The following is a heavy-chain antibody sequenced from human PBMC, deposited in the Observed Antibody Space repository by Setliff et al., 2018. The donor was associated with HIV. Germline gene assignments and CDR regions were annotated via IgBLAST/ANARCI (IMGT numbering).Heavy chain of an antibody. CDR2: INWDGGST. CDR1: GFTFSSYA. CDR3: AKASGSGTYFPSPPDS. V-gene: IGHV3-43D*03. Sequence: TGGSLRLSCAASGFTFSSYAMHWVRQSPGKGLEWVSLINWDGGSTYYSDSVKGRFTISRDNNKNSLYLEMNSLRGEDTAFHFCAKASGSGTYFPSPPDSWGQGTLVTVSS. J-gene: IGHJ4*02. D-gene: IGHD3-10*01.